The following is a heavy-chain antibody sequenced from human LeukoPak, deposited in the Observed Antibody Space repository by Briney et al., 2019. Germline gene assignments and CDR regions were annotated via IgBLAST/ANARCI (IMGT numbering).Heavy chain of an antibody. D-gene: IGHD3-9*01. V-gene: IGHV3-53*01. Sequence: GGSLRLSCAASGFTVSSNYMSWVRQAPGKGLEWVSVIYSGGSTYYADSVKGRFTISRDNSKNTLYLQMNSLRAEDTVVYYCARDLASDILNGMDVWGQGTTVTVSS. CDR2: IYSGGST. CDR3: ARDLASDILNGMDV. CDR1: GFTVSSNY. J-gene: IGHJ6*02.